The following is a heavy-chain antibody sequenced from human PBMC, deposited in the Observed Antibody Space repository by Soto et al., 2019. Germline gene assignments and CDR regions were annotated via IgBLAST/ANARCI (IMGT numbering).Heavy chain of an antibody. J-gene: IGHJ4*02. CDR2: IYYSGST. CDR1: DGSISSYY. V-gene: IGHV4-59*08. Sequence: SETPALTFTVSDGSISSYYWSRIRQPPGKGLEWIGYIYYSGSTNYNPSLKSRVTISVDTSKNQFSLKLSSVTAADTAVYYCARHHRHSSGWRACLFDYWGQGTLVTVS. CDR3: ARHHRHSSGWRACLFDY. D-gene: IGHD6-19*01.